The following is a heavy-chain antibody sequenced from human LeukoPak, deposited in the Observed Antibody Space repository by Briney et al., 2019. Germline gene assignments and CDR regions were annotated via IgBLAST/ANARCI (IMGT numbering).Heavy chain of an antibody. Sequence: SVKVSCKASGDTFNTYGISWVRQAPGQGLEWMGGIIPILGTANNAQKFQGRVTITADESTSTVYVELSSLRSEDTAVYYCARDQWELPDGWGQGTLVTVSS. CDR3: ARDQWELPDG. D-gene: IGHD1-26*01. CDR2: IIPILGTA. CDR1: GDTFNTYG. V-gene: IGHV1-69*13. J-gene: IGHJ4*02.